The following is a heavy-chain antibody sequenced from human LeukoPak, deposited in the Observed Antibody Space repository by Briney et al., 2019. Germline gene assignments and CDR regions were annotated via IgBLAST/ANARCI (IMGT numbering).Heavy chain of an antibody. CDR2: IYFSGST. V-gene: IGHV4-59*08. D-gene: IGHD3-22*01. CDR3: TSDSSGYYYFDY. Sequence: PSETLSLTCTVSGGSISSYYWSWIRQPPGKGLEWIGYIYFSGSTNYNPSLKSRVTISVDTSKNQFSLKLSSVTAADTAVYYCTSDSSGYYYFDYWGRGSLVTVSS. CDR1: GGSISSYY. J-gene: IGHJ4*02.